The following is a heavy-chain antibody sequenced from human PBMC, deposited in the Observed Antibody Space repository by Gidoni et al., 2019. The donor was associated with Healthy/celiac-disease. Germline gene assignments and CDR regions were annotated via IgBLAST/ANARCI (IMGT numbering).Heavy chain of an antibody. CDR1: GFPFSSYS. Sequence: EVQLVESGGGLVKPGGSLRLSCAASGFPFSSYSMNWVRQAPGKGLEWVSSISSSSSYIYYADSVKGRFTISRDNAKNSLYLQMNSLRAEDTAVYYCARDGRYYDFWSGPSYYYYMDAWGKGTTVTVSS. CDR3: ARDGRYYDFWSGPSYYYYMDA. CDR2: ISSSSSYI. V-gene: IGHV3-21*01. D-gene: IGHD3-3*01. J-gene: IGHJ6*03.